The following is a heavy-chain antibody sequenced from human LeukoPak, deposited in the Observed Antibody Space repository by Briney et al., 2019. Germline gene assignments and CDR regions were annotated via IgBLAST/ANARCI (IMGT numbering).Heavy chain of an antibody. CDR2: INHSGST. Sequence: SETLSLTCAVYGGSFSGYYWSWVRQPPGKGLEWVGEINHSGSTTYNPSPKSPVPISVDTSKNQFSMKLRSVTAADTAVYYCARARVQSLSGWYNYYGMDVWGQGTTVTVSS. CDR1: GGSFSGYY. D-gene: IGHD6-19*01. V-gene: IGHV4-34*01. J-gene: IGHJ6*02. CDR3: ARARVQSLSGWYNYYGMDV.